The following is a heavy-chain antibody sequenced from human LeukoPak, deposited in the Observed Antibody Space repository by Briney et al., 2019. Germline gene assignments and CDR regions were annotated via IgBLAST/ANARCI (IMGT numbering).Heavy chain of an antibody. CDR2: ISAYNGNT. V-gene: IGHV1-18*01. CDR1: GYTFTSYG. D-gene: IGHD3-16*02. J-gene: IGHJ4*02. Sequence: ASVKVSCKASGYTFTSYGISWVRQAPGQGLEWMGWISAYNGNTNYAQKLQGRVTMTTDTSTSTAYMELRSLRSDDTAVYYCARVITLGGVIDNFDYWGQGTLVTVSS. CDR3: ARVITLGGVIDNFDY.